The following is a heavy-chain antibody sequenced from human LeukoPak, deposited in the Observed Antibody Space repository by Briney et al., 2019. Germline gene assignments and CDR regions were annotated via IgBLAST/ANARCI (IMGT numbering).Heavy chain of an antibody. V-gene: IGHV1-8*02. D-gene: IGHD1-1*01. J-gene: IGHJ4*02. Sequence: ASVKVSRKASGGTFSSYAISWLRQAPGQGLEWMGWMSPNSGDTGYAQKFQGRVSMTRDIFKSTAYMELSSLRSEDTAIYYCASNPPNTGDFYYWGLGTLVTVSS. CDR1: GGTFSSYA. CDR3: ASNPPNTGDFYY. CDR2: MSPNSGDT.